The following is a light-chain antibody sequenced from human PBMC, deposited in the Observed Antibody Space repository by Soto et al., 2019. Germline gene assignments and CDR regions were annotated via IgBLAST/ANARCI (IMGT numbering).Light chain of an antibody. CDR3: QVWDSSSDHPV. CDR2: YDS. CDR1: NIGSKS. V-gene: IGLV3-21*04. Sequence: SSELTQPPSVSVAPGKTVRITCGGNNIGSKSVHWYQQKPGQAPVLVIYYDSDRPSGIPERFSGSNSGNTATLTISRVEAGDEADYYCQVWDSSSDHPVFGGGTKLTVL. J-gene: IGLJ2*01.